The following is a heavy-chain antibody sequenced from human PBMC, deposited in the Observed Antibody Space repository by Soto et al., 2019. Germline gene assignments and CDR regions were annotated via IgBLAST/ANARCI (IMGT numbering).Heavy chain of an antibody. Sequence: PGGSLRLSCAVSGFIFNNFAMHWVRQAPGKGLEWVAVISYDGDNKYYADSVKGRFTISRDNSKNTLYMQMNSLRYEDTAVYYCARDRDSFAYPPLWPADFWGQGTLVTVSS. CDR3: ARDRDSFAYPPLWPADF. CDR1: GFIFNNFA. V-gene: IGHV3-30-3*01. D-gene: IGHD5-18*01. J-gene: IGHJ4*02. CDR2: ISYDGDNK.